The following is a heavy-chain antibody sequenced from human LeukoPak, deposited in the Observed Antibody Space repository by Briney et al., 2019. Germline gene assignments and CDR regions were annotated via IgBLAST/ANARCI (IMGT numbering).Heavy chain of an antibody. CDR3: ARGHYYDSSGYYHDAFDI. Sequence: SETLSLTCTVSGGSISSYYWSWIRQPPGKGLEWIGYIYYSGSTNYNPSLKSRVTISVDTSKNQFSLKLGSVTAADTAVYYCARGHYYDSSGYYHDAFDIWGQGTMVTVSS. D-gene: IGHD3-22*01. CDR1: GGSISSYY. CDR2: IYYSGST. V-gene: IGHV4-59*01. J-gene: IGHJ3*02.